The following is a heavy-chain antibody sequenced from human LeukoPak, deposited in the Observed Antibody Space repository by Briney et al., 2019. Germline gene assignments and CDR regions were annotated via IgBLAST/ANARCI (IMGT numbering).Heavy chain of an antibody. CDR1: GGSISGYY. Sequence: PSETLSLTCTVSGGSISGYYWSWIRQPAGKGLEWIGRIYTSGSTNYNPSLKSRVTMSVDTSKNQFSLKLSSVTAADTAVYYCAIGLGYCSSTSCYVYFDYWGQGTLVTVSS. D-gene: IGHD2-2*01. V-gene: IGHV4-4*07. CDR2: IYTSGST. CDR3: AIGLGYCSSTSCYVYFDY. J-gene: IGHJ4*02.